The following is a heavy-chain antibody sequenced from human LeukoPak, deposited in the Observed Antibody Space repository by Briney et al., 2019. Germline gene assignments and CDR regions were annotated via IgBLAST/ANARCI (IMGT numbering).Heavy chain of an antibody. J-gene: IGHJ4*02. CDR3: ARTFYYDSSGYYASDY. V-gene: IGHV3-11*04. CDR1: GFTFSDYY. Sequence: KPGGSLRLSCAASGFTFSDYYMSWIRQAPGKGLEWVSYISSSGSTIYYADSVKGRFTISRDNAKNSLYLQMNSLRAEDTSVYYCARTFYYDSSGYYASDYWGQGTLVTVSS. CDR2: ISSSGSTI. D-gene: IGHD3-22*01.